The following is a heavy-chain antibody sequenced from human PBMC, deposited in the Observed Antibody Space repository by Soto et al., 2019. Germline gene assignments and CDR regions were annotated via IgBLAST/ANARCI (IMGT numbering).Heavy chain of an antibody. Sequence: PGESLKISCKGSGYSFTSYWIGCVRQMPGKGLEWMGIIYPGDSDTRYSPSFQGQVTISADKSISTAYLQWSSLKASDTAMYYCARDLCSGGSCYPGNYFDYWGQGTLVTVSS. CDR3: ARDLCSGGSCYPGNYFDY. J-gene: IGHJ4*02. CDR2: IYPGDSDT. CDR1: GYSFTSYW. V-gene: IGHV5-51*01. D-gene: IGHD2-15*01.